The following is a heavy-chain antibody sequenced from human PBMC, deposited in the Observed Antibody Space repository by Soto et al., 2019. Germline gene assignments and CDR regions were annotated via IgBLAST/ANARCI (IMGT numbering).Heavy chain of an antibody. CDR1: GFTFSSYG. J-gene: IGHJ6*02. V-gene: IGHV3-30*18. Sequence: GGSLRLSCAASGFTFSSYGMHWVRQAPGKGPEWVAVISSDGSNKYSADSVKGRFTISRDDSKNTLYLQMNSLRAEDTAVYYCAKEVGFVLVPATIGYFGMDVWGQGTTVTVSS. CDR2: ISSDGSNK. CDR3: AKEVGFVLVPATIGYFGMDV. D-gene: IGHD2-2*01.